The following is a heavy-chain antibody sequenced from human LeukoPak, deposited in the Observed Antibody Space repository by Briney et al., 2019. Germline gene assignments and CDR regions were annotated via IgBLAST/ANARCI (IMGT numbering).Heavy chain of an antibody. J-gene: IGHJ4*02. V-gene: IGHV4-39*01. CDR1: GGSISSSGYY. CDR2: IYYSGST. CDR3: ARLQADLRPTA. D-gene: IGHD2-21*02. Sequence: PSETLSLTCTVSGGSISSSGYYWGWIRQPPGKGLEWIGSIYYSGSTFYNPSLKSRVTISVDTSKNQFSLKLSSVTAADTAVYYCARLQADLRPTAWGQGTLVTVSS.